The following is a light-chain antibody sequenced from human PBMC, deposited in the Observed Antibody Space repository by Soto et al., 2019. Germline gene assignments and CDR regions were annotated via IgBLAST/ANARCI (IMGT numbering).Light chain of an antibody. CDR1: QSVSSY. J-gene: IGKJ1*01. V-gene: IGKV3-11*01. CDR2: DAS. Sequence: EIVLTQSPATLSLSPGARATLSCRASQSVSSYLAWYPQKPGQAPRLLIYDASNRATGIPARFSGSGSGTDFTRTISSLEPEDFAVYYCQQRSNWPRTFGQGTKVDIK. CDR3: QQRSNWPRT.